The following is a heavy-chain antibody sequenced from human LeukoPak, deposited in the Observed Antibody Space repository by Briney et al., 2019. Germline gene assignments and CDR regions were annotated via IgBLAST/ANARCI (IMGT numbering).Heavy chain of an antibody. J-gene: IGHJ4*02. CDR2: LYYTGST. Sequence: SETLSLTCSVSGGSISSSTYYWGWIRQPPGKGLEWIGTLYYTGSTYYNPSLKSRVTISVDTSKNQFSLKLSSVTAADTAVYYCACRVDTAMVNAYWGQGILVTVSS. V-gene: IGHV4-39*01. CDR1: GGSISSSTYY. D-gene: IGHD5-18*01. CDR3: ACRVDTAMVNAY.